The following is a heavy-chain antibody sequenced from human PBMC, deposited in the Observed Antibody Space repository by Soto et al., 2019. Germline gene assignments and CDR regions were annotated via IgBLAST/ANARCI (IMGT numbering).Heavy chain of an antibody. D-gene: IGHD3-3*01. CDR2: IIPIFGTA. Sequence: SVKVSCKASGGTFSSYAISWVRQAPGQGLEWMGGIIPIFGTANYAQKFQGRVTITADESTSTAYMELSSLRSEDTAVYYCARATTIFGVAAYGMDVWGQGTTVTSP. CDR1: GGTFSSYA. J-gene: IGHJ6*02. CDR3: ARATTIFGVAAYGMDV. V-gene: IGHV1-69*13.